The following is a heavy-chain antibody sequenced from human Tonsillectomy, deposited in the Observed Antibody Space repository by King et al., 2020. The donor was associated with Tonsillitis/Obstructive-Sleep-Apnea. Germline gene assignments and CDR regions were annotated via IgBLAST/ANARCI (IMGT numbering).Heavy chain of an antibody. CDR2: IRTKAYGGTT. CDR3: IRWGGPTKGAFDI. V-gene: IGHV3-49*03. CDR1: GFTFGDYT. D-gene: IGHD5-12*01. J-gene: IGHJ3*02. Sequence: VQLVESGGGLVQPGRSLRLSCTASGFTFGDYTVNWLRQAPGKGLEWVGFIRTKAYGGTTEYAAPVKGRFTISRDDSKSIAYLQMNNLKIEDSAVYYCIRWGGPTKGAFDIWGQGTMVTVSS.